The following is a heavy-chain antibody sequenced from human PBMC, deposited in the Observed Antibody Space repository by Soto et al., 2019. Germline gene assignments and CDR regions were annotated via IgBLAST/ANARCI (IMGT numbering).Heavy chain of an antibody. D-gene: IGHD3-3*01. CDR3: ARYLFWSGYQNNYFDY. J-gene: IGHJ4*02. V-gene: IGHV3-23*01. Sequence: EVQLLESGGGLVQPGGSMRLSCAASGFTFSSYAMSWVRQAPGKGLEWVSAISGSGGSTYYADSVKGRFTISRDNTKNTLYLQRNRRRADDTAVYYCARYLFWSGYQNNYFDYWGQGTLVTVSS. CDR2: ISGSGGST. CDR1: GFTFSSYA.